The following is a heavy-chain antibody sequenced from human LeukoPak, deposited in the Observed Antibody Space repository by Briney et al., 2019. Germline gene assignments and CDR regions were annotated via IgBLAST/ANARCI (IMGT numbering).Heavy chain of an antibody. J-gene: IGHJ4*02. Sequence: PSETLSLTCTVSGGSISSSSYYWGWIRQPPGKGLEWIGYIYNNGRTYYNPSLKSRVTISVDTSKNLFSLKVSSVTAADAAVCYCARGRSSSWSSFDYWGQGALVTVSS. V-gene: IGHV4-30-4*08. CDR3: ARGRSSSWSSFDY. D-gene: IGHD6-13*01. CDR2: IYNNGRT. CDR1: GGSISSSSYY.